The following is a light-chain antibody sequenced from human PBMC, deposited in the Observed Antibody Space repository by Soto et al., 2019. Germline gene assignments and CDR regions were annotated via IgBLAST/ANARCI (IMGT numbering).Light chain of an antibody. V-gene: IGKV3-20*01. CDR2: GAS. CDR1: QSVSSSY. J-gene: IGKJ1*01. CDR3: QPYGSSRWT. Sequence: EIVLTQSPGTLSLSPGERATLSCRASQSVSSSYLAWYQQNRGQAPRLLIYGASSRAPGIPDRFGGSGSGTDFTLTISRLEPEDFAVYYCQPYGSSRWTFGQGPKV.